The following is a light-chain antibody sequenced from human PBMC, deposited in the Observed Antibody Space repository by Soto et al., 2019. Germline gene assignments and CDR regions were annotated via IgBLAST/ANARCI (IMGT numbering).Light chain of an antibody. CDR1: SSNIGGNS. Sequence: QSVMTQPPSVSAAPGQRVTIFCSGSSSNIGGNSVSWYQQLPGTAPKLLIYDADKRPSGIPDRFSGSKSGTSATLGITGFQTGDEADYYCGSWDSSLSAYVFGTGTKVTVL. J-gene: IGLJ1*01. CDR3: GSWDSSLSAYV. CDR2: DAD. V-gene: IGLV1-51*01.